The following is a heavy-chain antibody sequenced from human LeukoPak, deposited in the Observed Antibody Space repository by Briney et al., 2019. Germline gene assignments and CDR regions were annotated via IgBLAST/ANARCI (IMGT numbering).Heavy chain of an antibody. V-gene: IGHV1-69*01. J-gene: IGHJ4*02. D-gene: IGHD6-13*01. CDR2: IIPIFGTA. CDR1: GGTFSSYA. CDR3: ARAPIAAAGTIFDY. Sequence: SVKVSCKASGGTFSSYAISWVRQAPGQGLEWMGGIIPIFGTANYAQKFQGRVTITADEYTSTAYLELSSLSSEDTAVYYCARAPIAAAGTIFDYWGQGTLVTVSS.